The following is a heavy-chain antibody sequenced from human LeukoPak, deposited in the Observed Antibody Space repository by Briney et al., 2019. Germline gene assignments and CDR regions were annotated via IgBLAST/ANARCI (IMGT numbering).Heavy chain of an antibody. V-gene: IGHV4-30-2*01. CDR2: IYHGGST. J-gene: IGHJ4*02. Sequence: SETLSLTCAVSGGSISSGGYSWSWIRQPPGWGLEWIGYIYHGGSTFYNPSLKSRVTISVDRSKNQFSLKLSSVTAADTAVYYCARGAGWLIDYWGQGILVTVSS. CDR3: ARGAGWLIDY. D-gene: IGHD3-16*01. CDR1: GGSISSGGYS.